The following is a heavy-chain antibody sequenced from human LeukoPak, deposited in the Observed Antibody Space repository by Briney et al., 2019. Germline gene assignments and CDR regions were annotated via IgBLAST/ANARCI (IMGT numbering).Heavy chain of an antibody. D-gene: IGHD6-19*01. CDR1: GFTFGDYA. Sequence: GGSLRLSCTASGFTFGDYAMRWVRQAPGKGLEWVGFIRSKAYGGTTEYAASVKGRFTISRDDSKSIAYLLMNSLKTEDTAVYYCTRVGQWLVRWFDPWGQGTLVTVSS. J-gene: IGHJ5*02. CDR3: TRVGQWLVRWFDP. V-gene: IGHV3-49*04. CDR2: IRSKAYGGTT.